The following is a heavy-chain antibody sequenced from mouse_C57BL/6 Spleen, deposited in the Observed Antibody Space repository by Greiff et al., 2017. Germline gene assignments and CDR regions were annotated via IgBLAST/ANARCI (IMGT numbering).Heavy chain of an antibody. J-gene: IGHJ1*03. V-gene: IGHV1-80*01. CDR2: IYPGDGDT. CDR1: GYAFSSYW. D-gene: IGHD3-1*01. Sequence: VQLQESGAELVKPGASVKISCKASGYAFSSYWMNWVKQRPGKGLEWIGQIYPGDGDTNYTGKFKGKATLTADKSSSTAYMQLSSLTSEDSAVYYCARIGATRYFDGWGTGTTVTVSS. CDR3: ARIGATRYFDG.